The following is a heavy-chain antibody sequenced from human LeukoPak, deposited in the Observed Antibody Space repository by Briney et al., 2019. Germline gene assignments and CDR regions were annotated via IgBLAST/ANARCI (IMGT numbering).Heavy chain of an antibody. CDR3: AKDPRITIFGVDLIDY. J-gene: IGHJ4*02. CDR1: GFTFSSYA. D-gene: IGHD3-3*01. CDR2: ISGSGGST. V-gene: IGHV3-23*01. Sequence: PGGSLRLSCAASGFTFSSYAMSWVRQAPGKGLEWVSAISGSGGSTYYADSVKGRFTISRDNSKNTLYLQMNSLRAEDTAVYYCAKDPRITIFGVDLIDYWGQGTLVTVSS.